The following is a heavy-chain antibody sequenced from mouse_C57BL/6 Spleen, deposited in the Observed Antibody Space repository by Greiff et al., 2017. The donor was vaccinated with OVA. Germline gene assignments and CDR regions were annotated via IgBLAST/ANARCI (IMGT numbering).Heavy chain of an antibody. CDR3: ARSYSRYFDV. D-gene: IGHD2-10*01. CDR1: GFTFTDYY. Sequence: EVHLVESGGGLVQPGGSLSLSCAASGFTFTDYYMSWVRQPPGKALEWLGFIRNKANGYTTEYSASVKGRFTISRDNSQSILYLQMNALRAEDSATYYCARSYSRYFDVWGTGTTVTVSS. CDR2: IRNKANGYTT. V-gene: IGHV7-3*01. J-gene: IGHJ1*03.